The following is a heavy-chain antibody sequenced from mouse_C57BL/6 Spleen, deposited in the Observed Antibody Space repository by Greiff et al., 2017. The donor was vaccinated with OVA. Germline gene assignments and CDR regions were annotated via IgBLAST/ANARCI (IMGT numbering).Heavy chain of an antibody. J-gene: IGHJ4*01. CDR2: IDPSDSYT. CDR1: GYTFTSYW. V-gene: IGHV1-69*01. Sequence: QVQLQQPGAELVMPGASVKLSCKASGYTFTSYWMHWVKQRPGQGLEWIGEIDPSDSYTNYNHKFKGKYTLTVDKASSTAYMQLSSLTSEDSAVYYCARKGDYYAMDYWGQGTSVTVSS. CDR3: ARKGDYYAMDY.